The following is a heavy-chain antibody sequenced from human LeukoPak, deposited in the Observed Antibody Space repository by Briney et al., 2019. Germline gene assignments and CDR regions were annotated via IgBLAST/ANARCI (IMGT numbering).Heavy chain of an antibody. J-gene: IGHJ5*02. CDR1: GFTFDDYA. D-gene: IGHD3-10*01. V-gene: IGHV3-9*01. Sequence: PGGSLRLSCAASGFTFDDYAMHWVRQAPGKGLEWVSGISWNSGSIGYADSVKGRFTISGDNAKNSLYLQMNSLRAEDTAVYYCARSSPPRGFDPWGQGTLVTVSS. CDR2: ISWNSGSI. CDR3: ARSSPPRGFDP.